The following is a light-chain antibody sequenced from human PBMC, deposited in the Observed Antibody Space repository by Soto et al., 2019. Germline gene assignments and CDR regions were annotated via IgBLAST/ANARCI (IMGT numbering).Light chain of an antibody. CDR3: QQFGTSPWT. Sequence: EIVLTQSPGTLSLSPEERATLSCRASQSISSSYLAWYQQKPGQAPRLLIYGASSRATAIPDRFSGGGSGTDVTLTISSLEPEDFAVYYCQQFGTSPWTFGQGTKVEIK. CDR1: QSISSSY. V-gene: IGKV3-20*01. J-gene: IGKJ1*01. CDR2: GAS.